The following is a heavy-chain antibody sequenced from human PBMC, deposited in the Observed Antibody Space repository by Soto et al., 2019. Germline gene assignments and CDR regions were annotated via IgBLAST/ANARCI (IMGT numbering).Heavy chain of an antibody. Sequence: PSETLSLTCAVYGGSFSGYYWSWIRQPPGKGLEWIGETNHSGTTNYNPPSKSRVTISVETSKTQFPLKLSSVTAEDTAVYYCRRARITRIVGVIRGPYFNYWGQEPLVTVSS. CDR2: TNHSGTT. CDR3: RRARITRIVGVIRGPYFNY. D-gene: IGHD3-22*01. V-gene: IGHV4-34*01. J-gene: IGHJ4*02. CDR1: GGSFSGYY.